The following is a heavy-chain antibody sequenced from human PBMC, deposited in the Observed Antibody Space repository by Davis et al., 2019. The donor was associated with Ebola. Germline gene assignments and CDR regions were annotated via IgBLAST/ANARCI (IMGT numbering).Heavy chain of an antibody. CDR1: EYTFTSYD. J-gene: IGHJ6*04. D-gene: IGHD2-15*01. V-gene: IGHV1-46*01. CDR3: AREPIVVVVAATEPYYYYGMDV. CDR2: INPSGGST. Sequence: ASVKVSCKASEYTFTSYDINWVRQATGQGLEWMGIINPSGGSTSYAQKFQGRVTMTRDTSTSTVYMELNSLRSEDTAVYYCAREPIVVVVAATEPYYYYGMDVWGKGTTVTVSS.